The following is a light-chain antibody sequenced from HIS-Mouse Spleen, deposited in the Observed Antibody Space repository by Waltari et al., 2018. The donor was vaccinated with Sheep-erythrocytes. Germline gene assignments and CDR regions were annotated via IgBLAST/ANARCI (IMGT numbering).Light chain of an antibody. V-gene: IGKV1-8*01. CDR1: QGISSY. CDR2: AAS. J-gene: IGKJ2*01. CDR3: QQYYSYPLF. Sequence: AIRMTQSPSSLSASTGDRVTITCRASQGISSYLAWYQQKPGKAPKLLIYAASTLQSGVPSRFSGSGSETDFTLTISCLQSEDFATYYCQQYYSYPLFFGQGTKLEIK.